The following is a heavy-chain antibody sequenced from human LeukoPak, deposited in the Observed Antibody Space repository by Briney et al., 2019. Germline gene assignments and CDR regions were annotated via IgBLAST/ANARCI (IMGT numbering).Heavy chain of an antibody. Sequence: GGSLRLSCAASGFTFSSDWMSWVRQAPGKGLEWVANIKQDGSEKYYVDSVKGRFTISRDNAKNSLYLQMNSLRAEDTAVYYCARASVVAVAGTNYYYYYYMDVWGKGTTVTVSS. CDR1: GFTFSSDW. D-gene: IGHD6-13*01. V-gene: IGHV3-7*01. J-gene: IGHJ6*03. CDR3: ARASVVAVAGTNYYYYYYMDV. CDR2: IKQDGSEK.